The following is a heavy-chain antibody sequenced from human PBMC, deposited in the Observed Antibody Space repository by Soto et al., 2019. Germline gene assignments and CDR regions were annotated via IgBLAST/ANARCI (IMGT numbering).Heavy chain of an antibody. J-gene: IGHJ4*02. V-gene: IGHV3-23*01. CDR3: AKDHDSSAYYYDY. CDR1: GFTFSSYA. D-gene: IGHD3-22*01. Sequence: GSLRLSCVASGFTFSSYAINWVRQAPGKGLEWVSSINGGGGSTYYADSVKGRFTISRDNSKNTLYLQMNSLRAEDTAVYYCAKDHDSSAYYYDYWGQGTLVTVSS. CDR2: INGGGGST.